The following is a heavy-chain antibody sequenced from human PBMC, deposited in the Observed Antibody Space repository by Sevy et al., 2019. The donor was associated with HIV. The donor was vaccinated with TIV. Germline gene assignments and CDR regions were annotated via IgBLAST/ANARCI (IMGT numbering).Heavy chain of an antibody. CDR1: GFIFSSYA. CDR2: ISASAGRR. D-gene: IGHD3-10*01. Sequence: GGSLRLSCAASGFIFSSYAMSWVRQAPGKGLEWVSSISASAGRRDYADSVKGRFTISRDNSKNTVYLQMNSLRPQDTAVYYCAKFQRGQICGMDVWGQGTTVTVSS. CDR3: AKFQRGQICGMDV. J-gene: IGHJ6*02. V-gene: IGHV3-23*01.